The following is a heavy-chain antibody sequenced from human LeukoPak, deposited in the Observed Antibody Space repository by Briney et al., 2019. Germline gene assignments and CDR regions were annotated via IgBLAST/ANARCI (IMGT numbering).Heavy chain of an antibody. Sequence: GGSLRLSCAASGFTVSSNYMSWVRQAPGKGLEWVSVIYSGGSTYYADSVKGRFTISRDNSKNTLYLQMNSLRAEDTAVYYCAKITDRNWLDPWGQGTLVTVSS. V-gene: IGHV3-53*01. D-gene: IGHD5-24*01. CDR1: GFTVSSNY. CDR2: IYSGGST. CDR3: AKITDRNWLDP. J-gene: IGHJ5*02.